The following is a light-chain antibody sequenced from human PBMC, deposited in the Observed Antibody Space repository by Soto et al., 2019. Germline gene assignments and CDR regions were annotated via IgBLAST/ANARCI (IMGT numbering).Light chain of an antibody. Sequence: DTVMTQSPLSLPVTPGEPASISCRSSQSLLHSNGYNYLDWYLQKPGQSQQLLIYLGSNRASGVPERFSGSGSGPDFTLKISRVEADDVGVYYCMQALQTPWTFGQGTKVEIK. CDR1: QSLLHSNGYNY. CDR3: MQALQTPWT. V-gene: IGKV2-28*01. J-gene: IGKJ1*01. CDR2: LGS.